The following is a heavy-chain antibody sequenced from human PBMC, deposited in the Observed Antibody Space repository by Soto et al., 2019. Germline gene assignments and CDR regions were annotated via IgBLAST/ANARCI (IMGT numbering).Heavy chain of an antibody. CDR1: GYTFTSYY. J-gene: IGHJ3*02. Sequence: GASVKVSCKASGYTFTSYYMHWVRQAPGQGLEWMGIINPSGGSTSYAQKFQGRVTMTRDTSTGTVYMELSSLRSEDTAVYYCATLYSSGWYAFDIWGQGTMVTVSS. CDR2: INPSGGST. CDR3: ATLYSSGWYAFDI. D-gene: IGHD6-19*01. V-gene: IGHV1-46*03.